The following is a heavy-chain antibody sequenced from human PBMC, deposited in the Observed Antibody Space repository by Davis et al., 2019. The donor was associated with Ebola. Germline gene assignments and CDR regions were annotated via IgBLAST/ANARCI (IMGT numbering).Heavy chain of an antibody. J-gene: IGHJ5*02. CDR3: ARVQTGYYYDSSDSPSWFDP. CDR1: GYTFTGYY. V-gene: IGHV1-2*02. CDR2: INPNSGGT. D-gene: IGHD3-22*01. Sequence: ASVKVSCKASGYTFTGYYMHWVRQAPGQGLEWMGWINPNSGGTNYAQKFQGRVTMTRDTSISTAYMELSRLISDDTAVYYCARVQTGYYYDSSDSPSWFDPWGQGTLVTVSS.